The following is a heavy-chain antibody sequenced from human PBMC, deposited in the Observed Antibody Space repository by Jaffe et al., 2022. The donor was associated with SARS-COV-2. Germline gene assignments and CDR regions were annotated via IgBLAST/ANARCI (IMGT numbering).Heavy chain of an antibody. J-gene: IGHJ6*02. CDR1: GLSFSQYA. V-gene: IGHV3-23*01. D-gene: IGHD3-10*01. CDR3: AKVNRFGSGSDGLDV. Sequence: EVQLLESGGGLVQPGGSLRLSCVASGLSFSQYAMTWVRQAPGKGLEWVSGLSNGGGSTYYADSVRGRFTISRDNSRNTLFLQMDSLRGEDTAVYYCAKVNRFGSGSDGLDVWGQGTTVTVSS. CDR2: LSNGGGST.